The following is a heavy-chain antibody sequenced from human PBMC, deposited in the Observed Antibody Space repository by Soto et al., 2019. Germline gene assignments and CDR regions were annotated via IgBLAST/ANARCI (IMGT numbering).Heavy chain of an antibody. V-gene: IGHV5-51*01. Sequence: LKISCERSGYRLTSYWIGWDRQMPGKGLEWMGIIYPGDSDTRYSPSFQGQVTISADKSISTAYLQWSSLKASDTAMYYCARLFGLTTDVWGQGTTVTVSS. CDR1: GYRLTSYW. CDR2: IYPGDSDT. D-gene: IGHD1-1*01. J-gene: IGHJ6*02. CDR3: ARLFGLTTDV.